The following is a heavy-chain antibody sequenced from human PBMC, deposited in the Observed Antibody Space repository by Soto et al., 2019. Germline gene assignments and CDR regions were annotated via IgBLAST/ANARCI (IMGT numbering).Heavy chain of an antibody. J-gene: IGHJ4*02. CDR3: AKRRRGSGSYLPQIFDY. D-gene: IGHD3-10*01. Sequence: GGSLRLSCAASGFTFSSYAMSWVRQAPGKGLEWVSAISGSGGSTYYADSVKGRFTISRDNSKNTLYLQMNSLRAEDTAVYYCAKRRRGSGSYLPQIFDYWGQGTLVTVSS. CDR2: ISGSGGST. CDR1: GFTFSSYA. V-gene: IGHV3-23*01.